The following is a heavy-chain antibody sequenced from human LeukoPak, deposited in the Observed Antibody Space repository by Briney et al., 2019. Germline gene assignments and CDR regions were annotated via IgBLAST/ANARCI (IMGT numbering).Heavy chain of an antibody. J-gene: IGHJ6*02. V-gene: IGHV3-21*01. D-gene: IGHD2-2*01. CDR2: ISQSSAYI. CDR3: ARGHCSCTSCGMDV. Sequence: GGSLRLSCAASGFTFSTYSMNWVRQAPGKGLEWVSSISQSSAYIYFADSVRGRFTTPRDNAKNSLYLQMNSLRAEDTAVYYGARGHCSCTSCGMDVWGQGTTVTVSS. CDR1: GFTFSTYS.